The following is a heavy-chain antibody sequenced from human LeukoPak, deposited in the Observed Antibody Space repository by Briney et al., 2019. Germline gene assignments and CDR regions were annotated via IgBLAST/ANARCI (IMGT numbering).Heavy chain of an antibody. D-gene: IGHD6-19*01. CDR3: AKDEGSGWYYFDY. CDR1: GFTFSTYP. CDR2: ISGSGGST. J-gene: IGHJ4*02. V-gene: IGHV3-23*01. Sequence: PGGSLTLFCAASGFTFSTYPMSWVRQAPGKGLEWVSGISGSGGSTYYADSVKGRFTISRDISKNTLYLQMNSVRAEDTAVYYCAKDEGSGWYYFDYWGQGALVTVSS.